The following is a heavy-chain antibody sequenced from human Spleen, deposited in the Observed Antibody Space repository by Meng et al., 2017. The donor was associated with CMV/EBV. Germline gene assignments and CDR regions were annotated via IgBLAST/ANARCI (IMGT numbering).Heavy chain of an antibody. CDR2: IHHSGGT. J-gene: IGHJ5*02. D-gene: IGHD3-3*01. CDR3: SRGPPTEIWSVYHWFDP. Sequence: SETLSLTCAVYGGSFSGYYWIWIRQPPGKGLEWIGEIHHSGGTKYNPSLKSRVTISVDTSKNQFSLGLSSVTAADTAVYYCSRGPPTEIWSVYHWFDPWGQGTLVTVSS. CDR1: GGSFSGYY. V-gene: IGHV4-34*01.